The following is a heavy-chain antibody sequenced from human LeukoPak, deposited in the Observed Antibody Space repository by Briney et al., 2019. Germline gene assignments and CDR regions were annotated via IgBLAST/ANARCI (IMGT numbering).Heavy chain of an antibody. D-gene: IGHD2-21*02. V-gene: IGHV3-21*01. CDR1: GFTFSSYS. Sequence: KTGGSLRLSCAASGFTFSSYSMNWVRQAPGKGLEWVSSISSSSSYIYYADSVKGRFTISRDNAKNSLYLQMNSLRAEDTAVYYCARNPCRGDCYSNWGQGTLVTVSS. CDR2: ISSSSSYI. CDR3: ARNPCRGDCYSN. J-gene: IGHJ4*02.